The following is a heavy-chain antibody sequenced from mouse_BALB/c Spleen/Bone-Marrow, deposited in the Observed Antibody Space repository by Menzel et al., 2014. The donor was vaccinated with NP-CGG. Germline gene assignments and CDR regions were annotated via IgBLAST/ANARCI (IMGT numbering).Heavy chain of an antibody. CDR1: GFTFSSYT. CDR2: ISSGGSYT. J-gene: IGHJ4*01. Sequence: EVKLVESGGGLVKPGGSLKLSCAASGFTFSSYTMSWVRQTPEKRLEWVATISSGGSYTYYPDSVKGRFTISRDNAKNTQYLQMSSLKSEDTAMYYCTRDGKGNYDYAMDYWGQGTSVTVSS. V-gene: IGHV5-6-4*01. D-gene: IGHD2-1*01. CDR3: TRDGKGNYDYAMDY.